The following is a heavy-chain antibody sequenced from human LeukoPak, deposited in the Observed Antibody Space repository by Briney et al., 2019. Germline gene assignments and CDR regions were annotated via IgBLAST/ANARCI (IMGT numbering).Heavy chain of an antibody. CDR3: ARDFSGSWFSDLDY. CDR2: INPNSGGT. CDR1: GYTFTSYG. J-gene: IGHJ4*02. V-gene: IGHV1-2*02. Sequence: ASVKVSCKASGYTFTSYGISWVRQAPGQGLEWMGWINPNSGGTNYAQKFQGRVTMTRDTSISTAYMELSRLRSDDTAVYYCARDFSGSWFSDLDYWGQGTLVTVSS. D-gene: IGHD6-13*01.